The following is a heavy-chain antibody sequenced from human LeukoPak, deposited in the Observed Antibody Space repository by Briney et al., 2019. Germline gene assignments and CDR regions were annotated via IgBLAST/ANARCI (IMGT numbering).Heavy chain of an antibody. V-gene: IGHV1-18*01. CDR1: RYTFTSYG. Sequence: ASVKVSCKPSRYTFTSYGISWVRQAPGQGLEWMGGISAYNGNTNYEQNLQGRVTMTTDTSTSTGYMERRSLRSDDTAVYYCASLKNSYDSSGYLMTDAFDIWGQGTMVTVSS. D-gene: IGHD3-22*01. J-gene: IGHJ3*02. CDR3: ASLKNSYDSSGYLMTDAFDI. CDR2: ISAYNGNT.